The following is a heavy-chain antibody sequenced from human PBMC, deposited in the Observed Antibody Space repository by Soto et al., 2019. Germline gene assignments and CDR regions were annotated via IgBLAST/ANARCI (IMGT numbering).Heavy chain of an antibody. Sequence: QVQLVESGGGVVQPGRSLRLSCAASGFTFSSYGMHWVRQAPGKGLEWVAVISYDGSNKYYADSVKGRFTISRDNSKNTLNLQMNSLRAEDTAVYYCAKEYSSSWYYFDYWGQGTLVTVSS. CDR2: ISYDGSNK. D-gene: IGHD6-13*01. CDR1: GFTFSSYG. V-gene: IGHV3-30*18. CDR3: AKEYSSSWYYFDY. J-gene: IGHJ4*02.